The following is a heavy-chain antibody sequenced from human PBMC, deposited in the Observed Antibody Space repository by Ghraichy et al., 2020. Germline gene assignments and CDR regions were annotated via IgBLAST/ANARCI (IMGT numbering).Heavy chain of an antibody. Sequence: GGSLRLSCAASGFTFDDYGMSWVRQAPGKGLEWVSGINWNGGSTGYADSVKGRFTISRDNAKNSLYLQMNSLRAEDTALYHCARERSPSRRGLIGDAFDIWGQGTMVTVSS. V-gene: IGHV3-20*01. J-gene: IGHJ3*02. CDR1: GFTFDDYG. CDR3: ARERSPSRRGLIGDAFDI. CDR2: INWNGGST. D-gene: IGHD3-16*02.